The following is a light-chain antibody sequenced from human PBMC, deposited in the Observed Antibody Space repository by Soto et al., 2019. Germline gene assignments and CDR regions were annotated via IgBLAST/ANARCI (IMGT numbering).Light chain of an antibody. J-gene: IGKJ4*01. Sequence: DIVLTQSPDSLAVSLGERATINCKSSQSVLFSSNSKDFIAWYQQKPGQSPRLLMYWASTRESGVPDRFSGSGSGTDFTITISSLQAEDVPVYYCQQYYSPPLTFGGGTKVEIK. CDR2: WAS. CDR1: QSVLFSSNSKDF. V-gene: IGKV4-1*01. CDR3: QQYYSPPLT.